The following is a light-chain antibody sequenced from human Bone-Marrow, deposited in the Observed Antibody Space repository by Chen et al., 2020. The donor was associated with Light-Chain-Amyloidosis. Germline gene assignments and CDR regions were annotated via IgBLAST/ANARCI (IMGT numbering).Light chain of an antibody. V-gene: IGLV3-21*02. CDR1: NIGSTS. J-gene: IGLJ3*02. CDR2: DDS. CDR3: QVWDRSSERPV. Sequence: SYVLTQPSSVSVAPGQTATIACGGNNIGSTSVHWYQQTPGQAPLLVVYDDSDRPSGIPERLSGSNSGNTATVTISRVEAGDEGDYYCQVWDRSSERPVFGGGTKLTVL.